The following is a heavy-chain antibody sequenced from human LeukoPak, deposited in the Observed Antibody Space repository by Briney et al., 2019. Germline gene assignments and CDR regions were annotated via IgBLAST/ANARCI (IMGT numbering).Heavy chain of an antibody. CDR2: IGIDSGNT. Sequence: PGGSLRLSCTASGFPFIEYSMNWVRQAPGKGLEWISYIGIDSGNTKYADSVRGRFTISTDKAKNSLYLQMNSLRVEDTAVYFCARLRNVVNVHWGFFDTWGQGAMVTVSS. CDR3: ARLRNVVNVHWGFFDT. D-gene: IGHD4-23*01. V-gene: IGHV3-48*01. CDR1: GFPFIEYS. J-gene: IGHJ4*02.